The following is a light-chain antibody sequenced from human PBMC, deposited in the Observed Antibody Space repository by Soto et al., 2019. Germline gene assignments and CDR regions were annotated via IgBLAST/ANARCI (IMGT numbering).Light chain of an antibody. V-gene: IGKV1-39*01. Sequence: DTQMTQSPSSLSASVGDRVTITCRASQSINTYLNWYQQKPGEAPNLLIYAASSLQSGVPPRFSGSGPETHFTLTINSLQPEDVATYYCQQTASSAYTFGQGT. J-gene: IGKJ2*01. CDR2: AAS. CDR3: QQTASSAYT. CDR1: QSINTY.